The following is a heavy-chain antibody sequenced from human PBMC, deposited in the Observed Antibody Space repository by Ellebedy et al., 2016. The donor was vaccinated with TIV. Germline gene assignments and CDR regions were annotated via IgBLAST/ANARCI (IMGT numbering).Heavy chain of an antibody. CDR1: GFTFSRYG. V-gene: IGHV3-33*01. CDR2: IWHDGNTK. CDR3: ARDPAQEDFGAIDY. D-gene: IGHD3-16*01. J-gene: IGHJ4*02. Sequence: GESLKISXAASGFTFSRYGTHWVRQTPGKGLEWVAVIWHDGNTKNYAVSLKGRFTISRDNSKNMLNLQMNSLRAEDSAVYYCARDPAQEDFGAIDYWGQGTLVTVSS.